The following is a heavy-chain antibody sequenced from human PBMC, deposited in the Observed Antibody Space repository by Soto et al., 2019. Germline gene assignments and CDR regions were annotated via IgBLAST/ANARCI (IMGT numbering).Heavy chain of an antibody. Sequence: QVHLVQSGAEVKKPGSSVKVSCTASGGTFGSYTVTWVRQAPGQGLEWMGEIIPMFGTASYAQKFQGRVTLPAANSTPTAHMELSSLSSDDTAVYFCARQKAMPPHFYSGMDVWGQGTTVTVSS. J-gene: IGHJ6*02. D-gene: IGHD2-2*01. CDR1: GGTFGSYT. CDR3: ARQKAMPPHFYSGMDV. CDR2: IIPMFGTA. V-gene: IGHV1-69*06.